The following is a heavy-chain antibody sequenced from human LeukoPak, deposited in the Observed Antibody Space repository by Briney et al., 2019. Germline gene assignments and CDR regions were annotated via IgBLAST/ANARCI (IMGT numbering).Heavy chain of an antibody. CDR3: ARDATSLLIVVVPAALPGY. D-gene: IGHD2-2*01. V-gene: IGHV1-18*01. J-gene: IGHJ4*02. CDR1: GYTFTSYG. Sequence: ASVTVSCKASGYTFTSYGISWVRQAPGQGLEWMGWISAYNGNTNYPQKLQGRVTITTDTSTSTAYMELRSLRSDDTAVYYCARDATSLLIVVVPAALPGYWGQGTLVTVSS. CDR2: ISAYNGNT.